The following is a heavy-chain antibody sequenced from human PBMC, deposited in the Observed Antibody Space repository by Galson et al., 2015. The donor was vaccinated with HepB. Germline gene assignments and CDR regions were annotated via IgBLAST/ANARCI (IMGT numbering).Heavy chain of an antibody. CDR3: AKAHIKYQPLRGPYYYGMDV. J-gene: IGHJ6*02. Sequence: SLRLSCAASGFTFSSYGMHWVRQAPGKGLEWVAVISYDGSNKNYADSVKGRFTISRDNSKNTLYLQMNSLRAEDTAVYYCAKAHIKYQPLRGPYYYGMDVWGQGTTVTVSS. V-gene: IGHV3-30*18. CDR1: GFTFSSYG. CDR2: ISYDGSNK. D-gene: IGHD2-2*01.